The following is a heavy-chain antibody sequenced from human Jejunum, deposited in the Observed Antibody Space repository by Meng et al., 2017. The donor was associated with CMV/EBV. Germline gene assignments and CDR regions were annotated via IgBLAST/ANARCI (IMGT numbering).Heavy chain of an antibody. CDR2: TSGSGSFV. J-gene: IGHJ4*02. CDR3: TRGDKYDSSGYSDY. CDR1: GFTFSDYP. D-gene: IGHD3-22*01. Sequence: SGFTFSDYPMNWVRQAPGGGLEWVASTSGSGSFVFYAALVKGRFTISRDNANNSVYLQMNNVRAEETGVYYCTRGDKYDSSGYSDYWGQGTLVTVSS. V-gene: IGHV3-21*03.